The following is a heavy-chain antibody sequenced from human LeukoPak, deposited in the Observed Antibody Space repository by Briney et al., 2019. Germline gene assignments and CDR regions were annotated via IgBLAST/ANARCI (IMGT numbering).Heavy chain of an antibody. J-gene: IGHJ5*02. Sequence: SETLSLTCTVSGGSISSYYWSWIPQPPGKGLEWIGYIYYSGSTDYNPSLKRRVTISVDTSKNQFSLQLSPVTAADTAVYYCGRGQYIGFTMGNWFDPWGQGTLVTVSS. D-gene: IGHD3-10*01. V-gene: IGHV4-59*01. CDR1: GGSISSYY. CDR3: GRGQYIGFTMGNWFDP. CDR2: IYYSGST.